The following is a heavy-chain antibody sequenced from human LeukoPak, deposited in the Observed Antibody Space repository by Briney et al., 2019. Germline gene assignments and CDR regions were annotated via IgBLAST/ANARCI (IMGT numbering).Heavy chain of an antibody. D-gene: IGHD1-26*01. CDR1: GFTFSNYW. J-gene: IGHJ4*02. CDR2: INSDGSST. V-gene: IGHV3-74*01. Sequence: TGGSLRLSCAASGFTFSNYWMRWVRQAPGKGLVWVSRINSDGSSTSYADSVKGRFTISRDNAKNTLYLQMNSLRAEDTAVYYCARSGSYRANFDYWGQGTLVTVSS. CDR3: ARSGSYRANFDY.